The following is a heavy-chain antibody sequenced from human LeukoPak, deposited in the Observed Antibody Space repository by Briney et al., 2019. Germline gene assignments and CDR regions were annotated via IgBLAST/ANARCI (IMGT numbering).Heavy chain of an antibody. Sequence: SETLSLTCTVSGYSISSGYYWGWIRQPPGKGLEWIGSIYHSGSTYYNPSLKSRVTMSVDTSKNQFSLKLSSVTAADTAVYYCARDSSGWYVSYFDYWGQGTLVTVSS. D-gene: IGHD6-19*01. J-gene: IGHJ4*02. V-gene: IGHV4-38-2*02. CDR3: ARDSSGWYVSYFDY. CDR2: IYHSGST. CDR1: GYSISSGYY.